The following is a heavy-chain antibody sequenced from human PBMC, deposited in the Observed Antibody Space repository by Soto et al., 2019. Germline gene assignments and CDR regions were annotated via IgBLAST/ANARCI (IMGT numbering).Heavy chain of an antibody. CDR3: ARDLWVEPELYYYGMDV. J-gene: IGHJ6*02. CDR2: INHSGST. CDR1: GGSFSGYY. V-gene: IGHV4-34*01. D-gene: IGHD1-1*01. Sequence: TSETLSLTCAVYGGSFSGYYWSWIRQPPGKGLEWIGEINHSGSTNYNPSLKSRVTISVDTSKNQFSLKLSSVTAADTAVYYCARDLWVEPELYYYGMDVWGQGTTVTVS.